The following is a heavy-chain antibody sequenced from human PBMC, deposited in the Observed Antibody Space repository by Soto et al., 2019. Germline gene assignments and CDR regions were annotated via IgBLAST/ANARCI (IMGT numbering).Heavy chain of an antibody. CDR1: GGTFSSYT. CDR2: IIPILGIA. V-gene: IGHV1-69*02. D-gene: IGHD3-16*02. Sequence: QVQLVQSGAEVKKPGSSVKVSCKASGGTFSSYTISWVRQAPGQGLEWMGRIIPILGIANYAQKFQGRVTITADKSTSTDYMELSSLRSEDTAVYYCARPTGYDYVWGSYRLDYWGQGTLVTVSS. J-gene: IGHJ4*02. CDR3: ARPTGYDYVWGSYRLDY.